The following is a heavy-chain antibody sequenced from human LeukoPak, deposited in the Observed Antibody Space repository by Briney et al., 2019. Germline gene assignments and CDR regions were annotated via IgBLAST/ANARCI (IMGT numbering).Heavy chain of an antibody. CDR3: ARQMVRGVLYYFDY. D-gene: IGHD3-10*01. CDR1: GGSISSGSYY. CDR2: IYYSGST. V-gene: IGHV4-39*01. Sequence: PSETLSLTCSVSGGSISSGSYYWSWIRQPPGKGLEWIGSIYYSGSTYYNPSLKSRVTISVDTSKNQFSLKLSSVTAADTAVYYCARQMVRGVLYYFDYWGQGTLVTVSS. J-gene: IGHJ4*02.